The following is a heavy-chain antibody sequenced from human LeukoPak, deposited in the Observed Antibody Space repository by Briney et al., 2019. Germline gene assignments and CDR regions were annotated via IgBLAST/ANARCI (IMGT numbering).Heavy chain of an antibody. D-gene: IGHD2-15*01. CDR2: ISGYNGNT. CDR3: ARDITSLGHCSGSTCYSLSYNWLDP. CDR1: GGTFRSYA. J-gene: IGHJ5*02. V-gene: IGHV1-18*01. Sequence: GASVKVSCKASGGTFRSYAISWVRQAPGQGLEWMGWISGYNGNTNYAQKVQGRVTMTTDTSTSTAYMEMRSLTSDDTALYYCARDITSLGHCSGSTCYSLSYNWLDPWGQGTLVTVSS.